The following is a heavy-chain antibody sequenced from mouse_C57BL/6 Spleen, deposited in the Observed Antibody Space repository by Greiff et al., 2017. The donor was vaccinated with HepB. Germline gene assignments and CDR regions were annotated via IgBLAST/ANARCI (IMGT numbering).Heavy chain of an antibody. D-gene: IGHD2-1*01. Sequence: EVQLQQSGPVLVKPGASVKMSCKASGYTFTDYYMNWVKQSHGKSLEWIGVINPYNGGTSYNQKFKGKATLTVDKSSSTAYMELNSLTSEDSAVYYCARKGETTVGAMDYWGQGTSVTVSS. CDR1: GYTFTDYY. CDR3: ARKGETTVGAMDY. V-gene: IGHV1-19*01. CDR2: INPYNGGT. J-gene: IGHJ4*01.